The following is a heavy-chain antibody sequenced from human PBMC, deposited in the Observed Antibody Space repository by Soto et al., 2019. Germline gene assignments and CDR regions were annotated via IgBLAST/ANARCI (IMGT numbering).Heavy chain of an antibody. CDR3: ARGLARLTYYGMDV. V-gene: IGHV1-18*04. CDR1: GYPFTSYG. Sequence: DSVKGYWKSSGYPFTSYGISLVRQAPGQGLEWMGWIRAYNGNTNYAQKLHGRVTMTTDTSTSTAYMELRSLRSYDTAVYYCARGLARLTYYGMDVWGQGTTVTVSS. CDR2: IRAYNGNT. D-gene: IGHD6-25*01. J-gene: IGHJ6*01.